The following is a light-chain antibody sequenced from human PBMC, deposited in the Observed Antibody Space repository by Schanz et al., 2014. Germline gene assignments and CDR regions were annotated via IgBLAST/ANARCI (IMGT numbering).Light chain of an antibody. J-gene: IGKJ1*01. Sequence: DIQMTQSPSTLSASVGDRVTITCRASQSISGWLAWYQQKPGKAPNLLIYRASTLQSGVPSRFSGSGSGTEFTLTISRLEPEDFAVYYCQHYSMSPLFGQGTKVEIK. V-gene: IGKV1-5*03. CDR1: QSISGW. CDR2: RAS. CDR3: QHYSMSPL.